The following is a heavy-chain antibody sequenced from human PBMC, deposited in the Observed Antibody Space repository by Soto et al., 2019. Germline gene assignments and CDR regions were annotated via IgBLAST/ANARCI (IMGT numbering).Heavy chain of an antibody. CDR3: ATHYTRGFWGGSRY. CDR1: GYTLTELS. V-gene: IGHV1-24*01. CDR2: FDPEDGET. J-gene: IGHJ4*02. Sequence: ASVKVSCKVSGYTLTELSMHWVRQAPGKGLEWMGGFDPEDGETIYAQKFQGRVTMTEDTSTDTAYMELSSLRSEDTAVYYCATHYTRGFWGGSRYWGQGTLVTVSS. D-gene: IGHD3-3*01.